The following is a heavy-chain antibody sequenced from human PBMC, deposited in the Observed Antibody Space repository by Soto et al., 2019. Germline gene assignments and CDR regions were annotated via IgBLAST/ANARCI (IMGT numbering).Heavy chain of an antibody. Sequence: QVQLVQSGAEVKKPGASVKVSCKASGYTFTSYYMHWMRQAPGQGLEWMGINNPSGGSTSYAQKFQGRVTMTRDTSTSTVYMELSSLRSEDTAVYYCARDVGYCSGGSCTTTGFDPWGQGTLVTVSS. CDR2: NNPSGGST. D-gene: IGHD2-15*01. J-gene: IGHJ5*02. CDR3: ARDVGYCSGGSCTTTGFDP. CDR1: GYTFTSYY. V-gene: IGHV1-46*01.